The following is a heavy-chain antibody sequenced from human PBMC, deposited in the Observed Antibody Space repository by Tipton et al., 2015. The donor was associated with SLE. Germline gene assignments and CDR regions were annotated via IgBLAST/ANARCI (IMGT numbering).Heavy chain of an antibody. CDR1: GFTFSSYS. D-gene: IGHD2-21*01. V-gene: IGHV3-21*04. Sequence: SLRLSCAASGFTFSSYSMNWVRQAPGKGLEWVSSISSSSSYIYYADSVKGRFTISRDNAKNSLYLQMNSLRAEDTAGYYCARDVGGIRAFDIWGQGTMVTVSS. J-gene: IGHJ3*02. CDR2: ISSSSSYI. CDR3: ARDVGGIRAFDI.